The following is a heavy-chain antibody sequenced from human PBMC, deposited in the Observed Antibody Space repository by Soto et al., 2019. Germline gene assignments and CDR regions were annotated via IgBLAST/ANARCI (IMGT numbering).Heavy chain of an antibody. CDR2: IKSKGGGETR. V-gene: IGHV3-15*07. Sequence: PGGSLRLSCVVSGIPFIDAWMNWVRQAPGKGLEWVGRIKSKGGGETRDYAAPVKGRFTISKDTSKNQVVLTMTNMDPVDTDTYYCARRYGPSLFDYWGQGTLVTVS. D-gene: IGHD1-1*01. CDR3: ARRYGPSLFDY. CDR1: GIPFIDAW. J-gene: IGHJ4*02.